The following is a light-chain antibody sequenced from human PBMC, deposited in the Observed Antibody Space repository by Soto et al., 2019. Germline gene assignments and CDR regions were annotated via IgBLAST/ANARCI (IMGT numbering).Light chain of an antibody. Sequence: DIQMTQSPSTLSASVGDRVTITCRASQSISTWLAWYQHKPGKAPKLLIYKASNLESGVPSRFSGSASGTEFTLTISSLGPDDFATYYCQQYNRYWTFGQGTKVEMK. CDR2: KAS. CDR3: QQYNRYWT. V-gene: IGKV1-5*03. CDR1: QSISTW. J-gene: IGKJ1*01.